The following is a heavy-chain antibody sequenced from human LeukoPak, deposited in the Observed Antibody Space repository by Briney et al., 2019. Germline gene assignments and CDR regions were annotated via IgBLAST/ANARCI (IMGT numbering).Heavy chain of an antibody. J-gene: IGHJ4*02. CDR3: ARQWLQYPGLFDY. CDR2: ISGSGGST. CDR1: GFTFSSYA. V-gene: IGHV3-23*01. Sequence: PGGSLRLSCAASGFTFSSYAMSWVRQAPGKGLEWVSAISGSGGSTYYADSVKGRFTISRDNSKNTLYLQMNSLRAEDTAVYYCARQWLQYPGLFDYWGQGTLVTVSS. D-gene: IGHD5-24*01.